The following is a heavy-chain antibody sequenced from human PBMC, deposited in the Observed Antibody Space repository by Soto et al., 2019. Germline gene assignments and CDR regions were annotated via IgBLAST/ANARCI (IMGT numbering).Heavy chain of an antibody. CDR3: ARYADYDTVFYGMDV. CDR1: GFTFSSYS. D-gene: IGHD3-9*01. Sequence: EVQLVESGGGLVKPGGSLRLSCAASGFTFSSYSMNWVRQAPGKGLEWVSSISSSSSYIYYADSVKGRFTISRDNAKNSLYLQMNSLRAEDTAVYYCARYADYDTVFYGMDVWGQGTTVTVSS. CDR2: ISSSSSYI. J-gene: IGHJ6*02. V-gene: IGHV3-21*01.